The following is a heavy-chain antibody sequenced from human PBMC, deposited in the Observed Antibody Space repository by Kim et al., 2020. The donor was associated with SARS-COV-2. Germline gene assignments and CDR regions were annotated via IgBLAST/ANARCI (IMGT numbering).Heavy chain of an antibody. CDR1: GFTFSSYG. V-gene: IGHV3-33*06. J-gene: IGHJ3*02. Sequence: GGSLRLSCAASGFTFSSYGMHWVRQAPGKGLEWVAVIWYDGSNKYYADSVKGRFTISRDNSKNTLYLQMNSLRAEDTAVYYCAKDGGGGDYLGDAFDIWGQGTMVTVSS. D-gene: IGHD4-17*01. CDR2: IWYDGSNK. CDR3: AKDGGGGDYLGDAFDI.